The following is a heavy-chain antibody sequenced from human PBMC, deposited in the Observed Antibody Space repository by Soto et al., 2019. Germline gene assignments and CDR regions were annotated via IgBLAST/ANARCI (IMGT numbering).Heavy chain of an antibody. D-gene: IGHD3-3*01. V-gene: IGHV3-23*01. CDR3: AKIEIDFWSGQKYYFDY. J-gene: IGHJ4*02. Sequence: EVQLLESGGGLVQPGGSLRLSCAASGFTFSSYAMSWVRQAPGKGLEWVSAISGCGGSTYYAGSVKGRFTISRDNSKNTLYLQMNSLRAEDTAVYYCAKIEIDFWSGQKYYFDYWGQGTLVTVSS. CDR1: GFTFSSYA. CDR2: ISGCGGST.